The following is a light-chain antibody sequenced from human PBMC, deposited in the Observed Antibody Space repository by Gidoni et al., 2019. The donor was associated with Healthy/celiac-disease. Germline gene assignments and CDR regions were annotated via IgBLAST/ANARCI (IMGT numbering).Light chain of an antibody. CDR1: QSISSW. V-gene: IGKV1-5*03. Sequence: DIQMTQSPSTLSASVGDRVTITCRASQSISSWLAWYQQKPGEAPKLLIYKASSLESGVPSRFSGSGSGTEFTLTISSLQPDDFATYYCQQYNSYSWTFXHXTKVEIK. CDR2: KAS. J-gene: IGKJ1*01. CDR3: QQYNSYSWT.